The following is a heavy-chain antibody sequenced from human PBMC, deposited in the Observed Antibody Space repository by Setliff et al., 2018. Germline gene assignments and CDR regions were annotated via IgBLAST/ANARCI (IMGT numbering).Heavy chain of an antibody. J-gene: IGHJ4*01. CDR2: INPDGSEK. V-gene: IGHV3-7*01. Sequence: PGGSLRLSCGASGFTYNNCWVSWVRQAPGKGLEWLASINPDGSEKYYVDSVKGRFTISRDNAKNSLSLHMNSLRADDTAVYYCAKASLAYSFGYYFDSWGQGALVTVSS. CDR3: AKASLAYSFGYYFDS. CDR1: GFTYNNCW. D-gene: IGHD5-18*01.